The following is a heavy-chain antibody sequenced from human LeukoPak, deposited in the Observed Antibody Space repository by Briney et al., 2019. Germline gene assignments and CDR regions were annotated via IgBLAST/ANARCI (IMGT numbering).Heavy chain of an antibody. D-gene: IGHD3-22*01. Sequence: GSLRLSCAASGFTFSSYSMNWVRQAPGKGLEWVSSISSSTSYIYYADSVKGRFTLSRDNAKNSLYLQMNSLRAEDTAVYYCARDTFYYDSSGLDYWGQGTLVTV. CDR1: GFTFSSYS. CDR2: ISSSTSYI. V-gene: IGHV3-21*01. CDR3: ARDTFYYDSSGLDY. J-gene: IGHJ4*02.